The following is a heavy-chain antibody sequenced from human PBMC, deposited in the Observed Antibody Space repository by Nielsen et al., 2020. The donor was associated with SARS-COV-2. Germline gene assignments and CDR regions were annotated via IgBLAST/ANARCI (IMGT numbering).Heavy chain of an antibody. CDR2: ISSSSSYI. Sequence: WIRQPPGKGLEWVSSISSSSSYIYYADSVKGRFTISRDNAKNSLYLQMNSLRAEDTAVYYCARGDIVLMVYAASYWGQGTLVTVSS. D-gene: IGHD2-8*01. CDR3: ARGDIVLMVYAASY. J-gene: IGHJ4*02. V-gene: IGHV3-21*01.